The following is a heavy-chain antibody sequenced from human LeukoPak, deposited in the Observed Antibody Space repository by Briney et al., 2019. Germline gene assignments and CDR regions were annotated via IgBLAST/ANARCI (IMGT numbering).Heavy chain of an antibody. D-gene: IGHD1-26*01. CDR3: ARDRGDQGRYYFDY. CDR2: INPNSGGT. Sequence: ASVKVSCKASGYTFTGYYMHWVRQAPGQGLEWMGRINPNSGGTNYAQKFQGRVTMTRDTSISTAYMELSRLRSDDTAVYYCARDRGDQGRYYFDYWGQGTLDTVSS. CDR1: GYTFTGYY. J-gene: IGHJ4*02. V-gene: IGHV1-2*06.